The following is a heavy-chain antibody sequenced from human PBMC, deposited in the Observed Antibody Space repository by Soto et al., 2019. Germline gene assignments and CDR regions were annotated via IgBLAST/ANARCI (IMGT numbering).Heavy chain of an antibody. CDR1: GGSISSYY. D-gene: IGHD3-22*01. CDR2: IYYSGST. V-gene: IGHV4-59*01. J-gene: IGHJ3*02. CDR3: ARGLISGYYLYDAFDI. Sequence: QVQLQESGPGLVKPSETLSLICTVSGGSISSYYWSWIRQPPGKGLEWIGYIYYSGSTNYNPSLKSRVTISVDTSKNQCSRKLSSVTAADTAVYYCARGLISGYYLYDAFDIWGQGTMVTVSS.